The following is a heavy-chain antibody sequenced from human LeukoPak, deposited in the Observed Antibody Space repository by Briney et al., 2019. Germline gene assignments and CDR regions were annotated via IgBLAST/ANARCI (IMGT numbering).Heavy chain of an antibody. D-gene: IGHD3-10*01. CDR2: IYYSGST. CDR1: GGSISSSSYY. V-gene: IGHV4-39*01. Sequence: SETLSLTCSVSGGSISSSSYYWGWIRQPPGKGLEWIGTIYYSGSTYYNPSLKSRVSIAVDTSKNQFSLKLSSVTAADTTVYYCARHRPTDYGFRFDYWGQGALVTVSS. J-gene: IGHJ4*02. CDR3: ARHRPTDYGFRFDY.